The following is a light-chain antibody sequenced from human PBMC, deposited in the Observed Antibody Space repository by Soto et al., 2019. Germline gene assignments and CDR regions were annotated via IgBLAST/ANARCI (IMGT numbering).Light chain of an antibody. CDR3: QQFGNSPFT. J-gene: IGKJ2*01. CDR1: QSVSSSY. Sequence: EIVLTQSPGTLSLSPGERATLSCRASQSVSSSYLAWYQQKPGQAPRFFIYGASSRATGIPDRFSGSGSGTDFTLTISRLEPEDFAVYYCQQFGNSPFTFGQGTRLEIK. V-gene: IGKV3-20*01. CDR2: GAS.